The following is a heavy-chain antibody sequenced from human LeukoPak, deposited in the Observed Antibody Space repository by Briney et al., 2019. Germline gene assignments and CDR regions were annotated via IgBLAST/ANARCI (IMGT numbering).Heavy chain of an antibody. J-gene: IGHJ4*02. CDR1: GFTFSSYS. D-gene: IGHD2-15*01. Sequence: GESLRLSCAASGFTFSSYSMSWVRQAPGKGLEWVSSISGSSSYIYYADSVKGRFTISRDNSKNTLYLQMNSLRAEDTAVYYCAKDIVVVVAAAFDYWGQGTLVTVSS. V-gene: IGHV3-21*04. CDR3: AKDIVVVVAAAFDY. CDR2: ISGSSSYI.